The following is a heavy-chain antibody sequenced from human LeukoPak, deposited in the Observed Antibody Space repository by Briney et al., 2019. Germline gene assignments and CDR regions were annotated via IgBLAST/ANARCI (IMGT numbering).Heavy chain of an antibody. Sequence: PGESLKISCKGFGYTFTTHWIAWVRQMPGKGLEWMGTIYPGDSDTRYSPSFQGQVTISADKSISTAYLQWSSLKASDTAMYYCARQGSGWPFDQWGQGTLVTVSS. CDR1: GYTFTTHW. D-gene: IGHD6-19*01. J-gene: IGHJ4*02. V-gene: IGHV5-51*01. CDR3: ARQGSGWPFDQ. CDR2: IYPGDSDT.